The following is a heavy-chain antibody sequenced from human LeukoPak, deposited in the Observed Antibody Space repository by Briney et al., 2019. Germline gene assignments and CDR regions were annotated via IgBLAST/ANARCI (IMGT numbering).Heavy chain of an antibody. CDR2: IYYSGST. CDR3: ARPQYSYGYEDAFDI. D-gene: IGHD5-18*01. Sequence: SETLSLTCTVSGGSISSSSYYWGWIRQPPGKGLEWIGSIYYSGSTYYNPSLKSRVTISVDTSKNQFSLKLSSVTAADTAVYYCARPQYSYGYEDAFDIWGQGTMVTVSS. J-gene: IGHJ3*02. V-gene: IGHV4-39*07. CDR1: GGSISSSSYY.